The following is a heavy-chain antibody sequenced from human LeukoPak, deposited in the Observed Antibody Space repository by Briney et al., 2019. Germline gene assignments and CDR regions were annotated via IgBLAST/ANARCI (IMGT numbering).Heavy chain of an antibody. D-gene: IGHD3-10*01. CDR2: INPNSGGT. Sequence: ASVKVSCKASEYIFTSYNINWVRQATGQGLEWMGWINPNSGGTNYAQKFQGWVTMTRDTSISTAYMELSRLRSDDTAVYYCARSRTPPPGSYGSGSEGYYFDYWGQGTLVTVSS. CDR3: ARSRTPPPGSYGSGSEGYYFDY. V-gene: IGHV1-2*04. CDR1: EYIFTSYN. J-gene: IGHJ4*02.